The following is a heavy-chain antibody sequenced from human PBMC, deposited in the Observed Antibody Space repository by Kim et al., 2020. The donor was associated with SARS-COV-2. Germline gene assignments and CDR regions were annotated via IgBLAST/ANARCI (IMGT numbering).Heavy chain of an antibody. CDR1: GGSFSGYY. Sequence: SETLSLTCAVYGGSFSGYYWSWIRQPPGKGLEWIGEINHSGSTNYNPSLKSRVTISVDTSMNQFSLKLSSVTAAATAVYYCARVAPVDPTAPDYWGQGTLVTVSP. CDR3: ARVAPVDPTAPDY. J-gene: IGHJ4*02. D-gene: IGHD5-12*01. CDR2: INHSGST. V-gene: IGHV4-34*01.